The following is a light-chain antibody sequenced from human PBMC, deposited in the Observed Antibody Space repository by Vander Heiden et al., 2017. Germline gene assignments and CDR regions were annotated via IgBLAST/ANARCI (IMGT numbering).Light chain of an antibody. J-gene: IGLJ2*01. CDR1: STDSGDYNY. Sequence: ALTQPASVSGPPRQSITISCTGPSTDSGDYNYVPWYHQHPGKAPKLRYYHVINRASGITNRSSASASCSTASMTISRLQAEDEGHYYCASYTTTNSIFGGGTTLTVL. CDR3: ASYTTTNSI. CDR2: HVI. V-gene: IGLV2-14*03.